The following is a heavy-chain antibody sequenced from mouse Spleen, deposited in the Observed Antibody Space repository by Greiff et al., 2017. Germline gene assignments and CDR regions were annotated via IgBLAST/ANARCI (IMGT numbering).Heavy chain of an antibody. CDR1: GFTFSSYA. J-gene: IGHJ3*01. V-gene: IGHV5-9-3*01. Sequence: EVQVVESGGGLVKPGGSLKLSCAASGFTFSSYAMSWVRQTPEKRLEWVATISSGGSYTYYPDSVKGRFTISRDNAKNTLYLQMSSLRSEDTAMYYCARPDYYGSSDEALFAYWGQGTLVTVSA. CDR2: ISSGGSYT. D-gene: IGHD1-1*01. CDR3: ARPDYYGSSDEALFAY.